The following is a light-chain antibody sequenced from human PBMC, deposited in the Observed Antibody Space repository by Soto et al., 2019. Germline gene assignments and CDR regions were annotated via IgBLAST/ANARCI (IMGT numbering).Light chain of an antibody. CDR3: QYWDDYSWT. CDR1: QGITDW. CDR2: NAS. V-gene: IGKV1-5*03. J-gene: IGKJ1*01. Sequence: DIQMTQSPSTLSASVGDRVTITCRASQGITDWLAWYQQKPGKAPKFLIYNASNSEGGVPSRFSGSGSGTEFTLTISSVQPDDFATYYCQYWDDYSWTFGQGTKVEIK.